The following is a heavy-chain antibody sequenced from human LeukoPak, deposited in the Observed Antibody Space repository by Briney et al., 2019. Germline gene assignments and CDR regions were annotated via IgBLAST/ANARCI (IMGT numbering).Heavy chain of an antibody. CDR2: ISSSSSTI. D-gene: IGHD3-16*01. CDR3: ASSPSRGYVWGSYSGDYFDY. CDR1: GFTLSSYS. Sequence: PGGSLRLSCADSGFTLSSYSMNWVRQAPGKGLEWVSYISSSSSTIYYADSVKGRFTISRDNAKNSLYLQMNSLRDEDTAVYYCASSPSRGYVWGSYSGDYFDYWGQGTLATVSS. J-gene: IGHJ4*02. V-gene: IGHV3-48*02.